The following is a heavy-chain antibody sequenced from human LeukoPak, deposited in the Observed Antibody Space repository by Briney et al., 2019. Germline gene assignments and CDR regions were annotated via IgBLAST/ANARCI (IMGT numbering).Heavy chain of an antibody. CDR2: INNGSNYI. Sequence: GGSLRLSCAASGFTFSGYSMNWVRQAPGRGLEWVSFINNGSNYIYYADSVKGRFTISRDNAKNSLYLQMNSLRAEDTAVYYCARDRGASGSYYNGPDYWGQGTLVTVSS. CDR3: ARDRGASGSYYNGPDY. D-gene: IGHD3-10*01. V-gene: IGHV3-21*01. CDR1: GFTFSGYS. J-gene: IGHJ4*02.